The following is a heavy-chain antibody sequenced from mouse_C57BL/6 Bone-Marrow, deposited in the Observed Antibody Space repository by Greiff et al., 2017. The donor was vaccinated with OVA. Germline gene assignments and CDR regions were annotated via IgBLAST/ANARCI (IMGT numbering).Heavy chain of an antibody. CDR3: ARRMDY. J-gene: IGHJ4*01. Sequence: EVKLMESGGGLVKPGGSLKLSCAASGFTFSDYGMHWVRQAPETGLDWVAYISSGSSTIYYADKVKGRFTISRANAKNTLFLQMTSLRAEDTAMYYCARRMDYWGQGTSVTVSS. CDR1: GFTFSDYG. V-gene: IGHV5-17*01. CDR2: ISSGSSTI.